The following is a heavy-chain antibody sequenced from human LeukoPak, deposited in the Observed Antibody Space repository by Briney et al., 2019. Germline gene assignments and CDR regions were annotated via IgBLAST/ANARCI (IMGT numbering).Heavy chain of an antibody. D-gene: IGHD4-23*01. CDR3: AKDQGQAVVPRRFDY. CDR1: GFTFSSYA. V-gene: IGHV3-23*01. J-gene: IGHJ4*02. Sequence: PGGSLRLSCAASGFTFSSYAMSWVRQAPGKGLEWVSVISGSDDSTYYVDSVKGRFTISRDNSKNTLFLQMNSLRAEDTALYYCAKDQGQAVVPRRFDYWGQGTLVTVSS. CDR2: ISGSDDST.